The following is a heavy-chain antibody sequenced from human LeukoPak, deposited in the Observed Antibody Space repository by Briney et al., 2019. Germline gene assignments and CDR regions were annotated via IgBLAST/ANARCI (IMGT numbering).Heavy chain of an antibody. V-gene: IGHV4-59*01. D-gene: IGHD2-2*01. J-gene: IGHJ5*02. CDR3: ARELGYCSSTSCYLAWFDP. CDR2: IYYSGST. Sequence: TSETLSLTCTVSGGSISSYYWSWIRQPPGKGLEWIGYIYYSGSTNYNPSLKSRVTISVDTSKNQFSLKLSSVTAADTAVYYCARELGYCSSTSCYLAWFDPWGQGTLVTVSS. CDR1: GGSISSYY.